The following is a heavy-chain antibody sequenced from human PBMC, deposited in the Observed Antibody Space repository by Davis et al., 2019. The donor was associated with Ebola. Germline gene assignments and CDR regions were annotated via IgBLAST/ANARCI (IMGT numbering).Heavy chain of an antibody. V-gene: IGHV3-23*01. J-gene: IGHJ3*02. CDR3: ARDPGFGGLFFSIDAFDI. Sequence: GGSLRLSCAASGFTFSSYAMSWVRQAPGKGLEWVSAISGSGGSTYYADSVKGRLTISRDNSKNTLYLQMNSLRAEDTAVYYCARDPGFGGLFFSIDAFDIWGQGTMVTVSS. CDR2: ISGSGGST. D-gene: IGHD3-10*01. CDR1: GFTFSSYA.